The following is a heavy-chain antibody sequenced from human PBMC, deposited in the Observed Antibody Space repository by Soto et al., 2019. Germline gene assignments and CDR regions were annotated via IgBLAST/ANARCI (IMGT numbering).Heavy chain of an antibody. V-gene: IGHV3-74*03. CDR2: INTDGSVA. J-gene: IGHJ4*02. Sequence: EVQLVESGGGLVQPGESLRLSCAASGLTFRSYWMHWVRQAPGKGLVWVSRINTDGSVAMYVDSVKGRFTISRDNAKNILYLHMNSLRAEDTAVYYCVRDMQLLRLDSWGQGTLVPVSS. CDR1: GLTFRSYW. CDR3: VRDMQLLRLDS. D-gene: IGHD2-2*01.